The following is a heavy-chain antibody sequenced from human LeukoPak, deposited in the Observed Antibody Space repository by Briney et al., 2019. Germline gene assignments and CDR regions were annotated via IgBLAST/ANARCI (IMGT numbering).Heavy chain of an antibody. CDR1: GFSFDNYA. CDR2: ISWNSGSE. D-gene: IGHD1-1*01. V-gene: IGHV3-9*01. Sequence: PGRSLRLSCAASGFSFDNYAMHWLRQAPGKGLQWVSGISWNSGSEGYADSVKGRFTISRDNAKNSLYLQMNGLRAEDTAFYYCAKDGRPDTYGIFDLWGHGTLVTVSS. J-gene: IGHJ4*01. CDR3: AKDGRPDTYGIFDL.